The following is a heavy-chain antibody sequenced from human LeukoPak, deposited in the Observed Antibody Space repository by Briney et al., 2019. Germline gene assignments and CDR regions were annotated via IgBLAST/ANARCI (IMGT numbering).Heavy chain of an antibody. CDR2: NSGSVGST. J-gene: IGHJ4*02. Sequence: GGSLRLSCAASGFTFSSYAMSWVRQATGEGLECVSVNSGSVGSTYYADSVKSRFTISRDNSENTLYLKMNSLSAEDTAVYYCAKAPGATHFDYWGQGTLVTVSS. CDR1: GFTFSSYA. CDR3: AKAPGATHFDY. V-gene: IGHV3-23*01. D-gene: IGHD1-26*01.